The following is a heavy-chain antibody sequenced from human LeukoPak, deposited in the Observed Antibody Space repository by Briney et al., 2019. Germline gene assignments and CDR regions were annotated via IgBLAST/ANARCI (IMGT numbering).Heavy chain of an antibody. J-gene: IGHJ2*01. CDR2: IWYDGSNK. CDR3: ARDQDYGDAGYFDL. V-gene: IGHV3-33*01. Sequence: GGSLRLSCAASGFTFSSYGMHWVRQAPGKGLEWVAVIWYDGSNKYYADSVKGRFTISRDNSKNTLYLQMSSLRAEDTAVYYCARDQDYGDAGYFDLWGRGTLVTVSS. D-gene: IGHD4-17*01. CDR1: GFTFSSYG.